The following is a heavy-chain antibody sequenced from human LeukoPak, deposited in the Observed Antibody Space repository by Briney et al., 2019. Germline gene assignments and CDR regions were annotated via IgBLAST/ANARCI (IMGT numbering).Heavy chain of an antibody. Sequence: GGSLRLSCVASGFIFSTYGIHWVRQAPGKGLEWVAVISYDGHNKQYADSVKGRFTISRDNSKNTLYLQLNSLTAEDTAVYYCAKDFWGSCSGDTCYRTHFGMDVWGQGTTVSVSS. D-gene: IGHD2-15*01. V-gene: IGHV3-30*18. CDR1: GFIFSTYG. J-gene: IGHJ6*02. CDR2: ISYDGHNK. CDR3: AKDFWGSCSGDTCYRTHFGMDV.